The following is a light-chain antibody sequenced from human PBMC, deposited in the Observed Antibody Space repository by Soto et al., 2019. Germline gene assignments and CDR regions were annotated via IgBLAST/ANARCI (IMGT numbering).Light chain of an antibody. Sequence: DFVLTQSPDSLAVSLGERATINCKSSQTILYNSNNKNYLAWYQQKPGQPPRLLIYWASTRESGVPDRFSGSVSGTDFTLTISSLQAEDVAVYYWLQYYNTPSFTFGPGTKVEIK. V-gene: IGKV4-1*01. CDR2: WAS. CDR1: QTILYNSNNKNY. J-gene: IGKJ3*01. CDR3: LQYYNTPSFT.